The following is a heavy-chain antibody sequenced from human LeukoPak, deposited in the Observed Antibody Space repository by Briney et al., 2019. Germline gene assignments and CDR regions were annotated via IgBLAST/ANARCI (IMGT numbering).Heavy chain of an antibody. D-gene: IGHD1-26*01. CDR2: INPNSGGT. V-gene: IGHV1-2*02. CDR1: GYTFTGYY. Sequence: ASVKVSCKASGYTFTGYYMHWVRRAPGQGLEWMGWINPNSGGTNYAQKFQGRVTMTRDTSISTAYMELSRLRSDDTAVYYCARSPWELLLGDYWGQGTLVTVSS. J-gene: IGHJ4*02. CDR3: ARSPWELLLGDY.